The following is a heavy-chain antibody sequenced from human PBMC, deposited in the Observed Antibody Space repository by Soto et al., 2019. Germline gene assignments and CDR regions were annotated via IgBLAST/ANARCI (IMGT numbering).Heavy chain of an antibody. CDR1: GGTFSSYT. V-gene: IGHV1-69*02. CDR3: ARDELGEFDY. Sequence: SVKVSCKAFGGTFSSYTIGWVRQAPGQGPEWMGRIIPIVGISNYAQKFQDRVTITADISTNTSYMVMSNLRSEDTAVYYCARDELGEFDYWGQGTLVNVSS. CDR2: IIPIVGIS. D-gene: IGHD3-10*01. J-gene: IGHJ4*02.